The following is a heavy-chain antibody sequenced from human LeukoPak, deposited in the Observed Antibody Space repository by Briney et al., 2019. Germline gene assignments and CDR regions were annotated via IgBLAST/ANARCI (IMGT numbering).Heavy chain of an antibody. CDR1: GGSITSGCHY. D-gene: IGHD5-24*01. V-gene: IGHV4-31*03. CDR2: IYYSEST. J-gene: IGHJ4*02. CDR3: AGDQNGYNFLGY. Sequence: SETLSLTCSLSGGSITSGCHYWSRIRQYPGKGLEWIAYIYYSESTYYNPTLKSRVPISVDTSHNQFSLTLSSVTAADTSGYYCAGDQNGYNFLGYWGPGALVTVSS.